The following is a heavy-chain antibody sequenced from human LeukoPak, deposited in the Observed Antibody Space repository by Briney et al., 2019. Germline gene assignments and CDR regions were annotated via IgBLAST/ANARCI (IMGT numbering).Heavy chain of an antibody. Sequence: ASVKVSCKASGYIFSAYDIHWARQAPGQGLEWMGWINPNTGDTYYADNFQGRVTMTRDTSISAVYMELSRLRSDDTAMYYCARNMTYYGNDYWGQGTLITVSS. CDR2: INPNTGDT. V-gene: IGHV1-2*02. CDR1: GYIFSAYD. D-gene: IGHD3-10*01. CDR3: ARNMTYYGNDY. J-gene: IGHJ4*02.